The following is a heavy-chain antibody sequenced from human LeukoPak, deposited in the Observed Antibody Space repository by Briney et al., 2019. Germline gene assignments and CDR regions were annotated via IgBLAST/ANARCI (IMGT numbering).Heavy chain of an antibody. D-gene: IGHD3-10*01. CDR2: INPSGGST. V-gene: IGHV1-46*01. CDR1: GYTFTSYY. CDR3: ARVGVKRIAAGQYYFDY. J-gene: IGHJ4*02. Sequence: GASVKVSCKASGYTFTSYYMHWVRQAPGQGLEWMGIINPSGGSTSYAQKFQGRVTMTRDTSTSTVYMELSSLRSEDTAVYYCARVGVKRIAAGQYYFDYWGQGTLVTVSS.